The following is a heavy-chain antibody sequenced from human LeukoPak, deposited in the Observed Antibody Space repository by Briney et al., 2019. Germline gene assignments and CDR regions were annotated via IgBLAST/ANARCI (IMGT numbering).Heavy chain of an antibody. J-gene: IGHJ6*03. Sequence: SGRSLRLSCAASGFTFSDYAMHWVRQAPGKGLEWVAVISYDGSNEYYADSVEGRFTISRDNSKNTLYLQMSSLRVEDTAVYYCARANTGMVRGHYYYMDVWGKRTTVTVSS. CDR3: ARANTGMVRGHYYYMDV. CDR1: GFTFSDYA. V-gene: IGHV3-30*15. CDR2: ISYDGSNE. D-gene: IGHD5-18*01.